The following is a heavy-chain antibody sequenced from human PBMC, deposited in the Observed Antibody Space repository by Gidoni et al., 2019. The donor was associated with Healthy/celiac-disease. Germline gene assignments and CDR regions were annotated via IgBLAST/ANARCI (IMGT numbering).Heavy chain of an antibody. V-gene: IGHV1-24*01. CDR3: ATVVEVETTVTTELRGFY. Sequence: QVQLVQSGAEVKKHGASVKVSCKVSGYTLPDLSMNWVRQAPGKGLEWMGGFDPEDGETIYAQKFQGRVTMTEDTSTDTAYMELSSLRSEDTAVYYCATVVEVETTVTTELRGFYWGQGTLVTVSS. J-gene: IGHJ4*02. CDR1: GYTLPDLS. CDR2: FDPEDGET. D-gene: IGHD4-17*01.